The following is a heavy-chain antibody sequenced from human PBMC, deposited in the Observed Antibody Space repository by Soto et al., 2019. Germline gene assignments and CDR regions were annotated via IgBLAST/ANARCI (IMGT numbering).Heavy chain of an antibody. CDR1: GFSGSRNY. Sequence: GSLRLSGAASGFSGSRNYVDCVRLAPGKGLEWVSVIFTSCRTYYADSVKGRFTISKDNSKNTLFLQMNSLRADDTAVYYCARDLRSGSSYEYFYYFYAMDVWGQGTTVTVSS. CDR3: ARDLRSGSSYEYFYYFYAMDV. J-gene: IGHJ6*02. D-gene: IGHD6-13*01. CDR2: IFTSCRT. V-gene: IGHV3-53*01.